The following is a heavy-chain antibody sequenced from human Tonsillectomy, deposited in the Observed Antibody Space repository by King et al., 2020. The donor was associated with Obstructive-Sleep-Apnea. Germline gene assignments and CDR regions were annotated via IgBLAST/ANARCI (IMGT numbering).Heavy chain of an antibody. D-gene: IGHD3-9*01. CDR2: IDPSDSYT. CDR1: GYSFTSYW. CDR3: ARVRDYDVLTGYYNDALHI. V-gene: IGHV5-10-1*01. Sequence: VQLVESGAEVKKPGDSLRISCQGSGYSFTSYWISWVRQMPGKGLDWIGRIDPSDSYTNYSPAFPGHVSISADKSINTAYLQWSSLKASDTAIYYCARVRDYDVLTGYYNDALHIWGQGTMVTVSS. J-gene: IGHJ3*02.